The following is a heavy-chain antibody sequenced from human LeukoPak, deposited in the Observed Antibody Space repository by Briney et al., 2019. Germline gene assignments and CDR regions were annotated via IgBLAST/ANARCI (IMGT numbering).Heavy chain of an antibody. CDR2: IIPIFGTA. CDR1: GGTFSSYA. D-gene: IGHD2-2*01. CDR3: ARGYCSSTSCYLPEYFQH. J-gene: IGHJ1*01. V-gene: IGHV1-69*05. Sequence: SVKVSCKASGGTFSSYAISWVRQAPGQGLEWMGRIIPIFGTANYAQKFQGRVTITTDESTSTAHMELSSLRSEDTAVYYCARGYCSSTSCYLPEYFQHWGQGTLVTVSS.